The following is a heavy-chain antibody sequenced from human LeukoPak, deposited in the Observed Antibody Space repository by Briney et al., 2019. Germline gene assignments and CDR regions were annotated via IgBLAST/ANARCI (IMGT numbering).Heavy chain of an antibody. CDR3: ARGYCSSTSCYVYFDY. J-gene: IGHJ4*02. CDR2: ISSSSSYI. V-gene: IGHV3-21*05. Sequence: PGGSLRLSCAASGFTFNTYTMNWVRQAPGKGLEWVSYISSSSSYIYYADSVKGRFTISRDNAKNSLYLQMNSLRAEDTAVYYCARGYCSSTSCYVYFDYWGQGTLVTVSS. CDR1: GFTFNTYT. D-gene: IGHD2-2*01.